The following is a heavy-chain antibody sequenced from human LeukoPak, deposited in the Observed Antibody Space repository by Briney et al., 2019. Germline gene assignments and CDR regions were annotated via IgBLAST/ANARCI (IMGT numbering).Heavy chain of an antibody. CDR1: GFALSDHY. J-gene: IGHJ4*02. CDR3: ARGRDYFVH. V-gene: IGHV3-11*01. Sequence: GRSLRLSCAASGFALSDHYMSWIRQAPGKRLEWVASISSGDNFIFYGGSVKGRFTISRDNAKNSVFLQMNSLRVEDTAVYYCARGRDYFVHWGQGTLVTASS. CDR2: ISSGDNFI.